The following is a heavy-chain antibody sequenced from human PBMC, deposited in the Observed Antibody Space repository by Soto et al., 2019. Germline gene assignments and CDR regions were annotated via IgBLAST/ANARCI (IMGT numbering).Heavy chain of an antibody. J-gene: IGHJ4*02. D-gene: IGHD2-2*01. V-gene: IGHV1-3*01. CDR3: ARDRYLCSSTSCLPIDY. Sequence: ASVKVSCKASGYTFTSYAMHWVRQAPGQRLEWMGWINAGNGNTKYSQKFQGRVTITRDTSASTAYMELSSLRSEDTAVYYCARDRYLCSSTSCLPIDYWGQGTLVTVSS. CDR2: INAGNGNT. CDR1: GYTFTSYA.